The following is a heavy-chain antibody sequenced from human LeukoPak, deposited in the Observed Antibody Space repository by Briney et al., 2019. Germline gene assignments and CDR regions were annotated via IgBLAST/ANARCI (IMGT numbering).Heavy chain of an antibody. CDR2: INHSGTP. V-gene: IGHV4-34*01. CDR1: GPSLSSYY. CDR3: ARGSRAPTVSRRSGFDY. J-gene: IGHJ4*02. Sequence: SETLSLTCAVYGPSLSSYYWSWIRQPPGKGLEWLGEINHSGTPHYHPSLKSRGTISVDTSKNQFSLKLSSVTAADTAVYYCARGSRAPTVSRRSGFDYWGQGTLVTVSS. D-gene: IGHD4-17*01.